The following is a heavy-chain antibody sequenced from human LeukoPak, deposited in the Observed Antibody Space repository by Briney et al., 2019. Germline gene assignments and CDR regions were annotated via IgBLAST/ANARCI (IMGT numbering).Heavy chain of an antibody. V-gene: IGHV3-30-3*01. Sequence: PGGSLRLSCAASGFTFSSYAMHWVRQAPGKGLEWVAVISYDGSNKYYADSVKGRFTISRDNSKNTLYLQMNSLRAEDTAVYYCAKELPLLCCWGQGTLVTVSS. J-gene: IGHJ4*02. D-gene: IGHD2-2*01. CDR3: AKELPLLCC. CDR2: ISYDGSNK. CDR1: GFTFSSYA.